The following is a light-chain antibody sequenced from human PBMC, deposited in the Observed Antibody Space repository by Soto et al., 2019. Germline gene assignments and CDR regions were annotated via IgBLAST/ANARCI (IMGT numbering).Light chain of an antibody. CDR1: TSDVDGYDY. CDR3: SSFTTSSTYA. V-gene: IGLV2-14*03. J-gene: IGLJ1*01. Sequence: QSVLTQPASVSGSPGQSITISCTGTTSDVDGYDYVSWYQQHPGKAPKLLIYGVTNRPSGVSSRFSGSRSATSASLTISGLQAEDEADYFCSSFTTSSTYAFGTGTKVTVL. CDR2: GVT.